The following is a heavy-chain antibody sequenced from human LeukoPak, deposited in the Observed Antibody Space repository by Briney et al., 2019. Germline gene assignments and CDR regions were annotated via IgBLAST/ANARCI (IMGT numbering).Heavy chain of an antibody. CDR3: VHNGRYCSGGTCYSLAFDY. Sequence: SSPTLVNPTQTLTLTCTFSGFSLSTSGVGVGWIRQPPGKALEWLAVIYWDDDKRFSPSLKNRLTITKDTSKNQVVLTMTNMDPVDTATYFCVHNGRYCSGGTCYSLAFDYWGQGTLVTVSS. CDR1: GFSLSTSGVG. J-gene: IGHJ4*02. CDR2: IYWDDDK. V-gene: IGHV2-5*02. D-gene: IGHD2-15*01.